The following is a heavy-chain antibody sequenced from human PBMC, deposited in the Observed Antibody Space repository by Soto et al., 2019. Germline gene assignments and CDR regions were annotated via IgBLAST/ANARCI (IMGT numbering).Heavy chain of an antibody. J-gene: IGHJ6*02. Sequence: GESLKISCKGSGYSFTSYWISWVRQMPGKGLEWMGRIDPSDSYTNYSPSFQGHVTISADKSIGTAYLQWSSLKASDTAMYYCARQLAGDACGGDCPLYYYYYGMDVWGQGTTVTVSS. D-gene: IGHD2-21*02. CDR2: IDPSDSYT. V-gene: IGHV5-10-1*01. CDR3: ARQLAGDACGGDCPLYYYYYGMDV. CDR1: GYSFTSYW.